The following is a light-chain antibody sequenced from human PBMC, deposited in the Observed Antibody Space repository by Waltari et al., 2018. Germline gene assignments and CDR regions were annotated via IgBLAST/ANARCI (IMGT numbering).Light chain of an antibody. V-gene: IGLV3-21*04. CDR2: YDS. CDR3: QVWDSSSDPYVV. CDR1: NIGSQS. Sequence: SYVLTQPPSVSVAPGKTARITCGGNNIGSQSVHWYQQKPGQAPVLVIYYDSDRPSGIPERFSGSNSGNMATLTISRVEAGDEADYYCQVWDSSSDPYVVFGGGTKLTVL. J-gene: IGLJ2*01.